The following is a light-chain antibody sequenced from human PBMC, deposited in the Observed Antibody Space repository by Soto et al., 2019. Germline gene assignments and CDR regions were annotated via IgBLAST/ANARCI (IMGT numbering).Light chain of an antibody. J-gene: IGKJ1*01. Sequence: EIVMTQSPATLSVSPGERATLSCRASQSVSSTLAWYQQKPGQAPRLLIYGASTRATGIPDRFSGSGSGTDFTLTISRLGPEDSAVYYCQQYGSSPTWTFGQGTKVDI. V-gene: IGKV3-20*01. CDR3: QQYGSSPTWT. CDR2: GAS. CDR1: QSVSST.